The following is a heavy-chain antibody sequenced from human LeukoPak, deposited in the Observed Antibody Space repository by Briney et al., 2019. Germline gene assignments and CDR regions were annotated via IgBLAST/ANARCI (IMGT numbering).Heavy chain of an antibody. J-gene: IGHJ4*02. Sequence: GGSLRLSCAASGFTFSSYSMNWVRQAPGKGLEWVSSISSSSSYIYYADSVKGRFTISRDNSKNTLYLQMNSLRAEDTAVYYCAKDLSTMIVVVKFDYWGQGTLVTVSS. D-gene: IGHD3-22*01. CDR3: AKDLSTMIVVVKFDY. V-gene: IGHV3-21*04. CDR2: ISSSSSYI. CDR1: GFTFSSYS.